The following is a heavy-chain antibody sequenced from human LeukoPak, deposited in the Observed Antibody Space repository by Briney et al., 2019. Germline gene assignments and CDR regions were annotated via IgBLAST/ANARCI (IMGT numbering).Heavy chain of an antibody. CDR3: AKGDGGY. V-gene: IGHV3-23*01. J-gene: IGHJ4*02. CDR2: ISGSGGST. Sequence: GPLRLSCAASGFTVSDNYMTWVRQALGKGLEWVSAISGSGGSTYYADSVKGRFTISRDNSKNTLYLQMNSLRAEDTAVYYCAKGDGGYWGQGTLVTVSS. CDR1: GFTVSDNY. D-gene: IGHD3-16*01.